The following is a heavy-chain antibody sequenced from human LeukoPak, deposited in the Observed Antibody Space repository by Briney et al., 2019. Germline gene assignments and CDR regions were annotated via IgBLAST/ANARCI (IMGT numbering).Heavy chain of an antibody. CDR3: AKDRWGLTTVTTFGY. CDR2: ITGGGGST. J-gene: IGHJ4*02. CDR1: GLTFSNYA. D-gene: IGHD4-17*01. V-gene: IGHV3-23*01. Sequence: GGSLRLSCAASGLTFSNYAMSWVRQAPGKGLEWVSTITGGGGSTYYADSVKGRFTISRDNSKNTLFLQMNSLRAEDTAVYYCAKDRWGLTTVTTFGYWGQGTLVTVSS.